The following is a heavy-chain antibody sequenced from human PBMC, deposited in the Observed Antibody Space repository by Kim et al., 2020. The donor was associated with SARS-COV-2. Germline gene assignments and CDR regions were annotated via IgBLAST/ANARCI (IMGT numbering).Heavy chain of an antibody. CDR2: IRSKAYGGTT. D-gene: IGHD5-18*01. CDR3: TRGVDTAMVTDY. V-gene: IGHV3-49*04. Sequence: GGSLRLSCTVSGFTFGDYAMSWVRQAPGKGLEWVGFIRSKAYGGTTEYAASVKGRFTISRDDSKSIAYLQMNSLKTEDTAVYYCTRGVDTAMVTDYWGQGTLVTVSS. CDR1: GFTFGDYA. J-gene: IGHJ4*02.